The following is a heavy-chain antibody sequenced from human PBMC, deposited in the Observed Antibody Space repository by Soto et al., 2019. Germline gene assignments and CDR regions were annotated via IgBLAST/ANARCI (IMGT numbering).Heavy chain of an antibody. CDR2: INPADSDT. CDR1: GYIFTNYW. Sequence: PGESLKISCNGSGYIFTNYWIGWVRQMPGKGLEWMGIINPADSDTRYSPSFQGQVTVSADKSISTAYLQRGSLKASDTAMYYCVRPDSTGYYSHWGQGTPVTVSS. J-gene: IGHJ4*02. CDR3: VRPDSTGYYSH. D-gene: IGHD3-22*01. V-gene: IGHV5-51*01.